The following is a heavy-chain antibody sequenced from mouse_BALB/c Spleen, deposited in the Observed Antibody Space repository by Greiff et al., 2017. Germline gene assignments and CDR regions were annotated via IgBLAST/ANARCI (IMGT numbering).Heavy chain of an antibody. J-gene: IGHJ4*01. Sequence: EVKLEESGPGLVKPSQSLSLTCTVTGYSITSDYAWNWIRQFPGNKLEWMGYISYSGSTSYNPSLKSRISITRDTSKNQFFLQLNSVTTEDTATYYCARDGYYVDYAMDYWGQGTSVTVSS. V-gene: IGHV3-2*02. D-gene: IGHD2-3*01. CDR3: ARDGYYVDYAMDY. CDR1: GYSITSDYA. CDR2: ISYSGST.